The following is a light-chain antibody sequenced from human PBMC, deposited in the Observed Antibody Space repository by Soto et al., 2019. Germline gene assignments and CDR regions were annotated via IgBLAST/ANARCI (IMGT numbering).Light chain of an antibody. CDR3: SSYGGTNNVV. V-gene: IGLV2-8*01. J-gene: IGLJ2*01. CDR2: EVT. Sequence: QSVLTQPPSASGSPGQSVTISCTGTSSDVVGYKYVSWYQHHPGKAPKVLIYEVTKRPSGVPDRFSGSRSGNTASLTVSGLQAEDEADYYCSSYGGTNNVVFGVGTKVTVL. CDR1: SSDVVGYKY.